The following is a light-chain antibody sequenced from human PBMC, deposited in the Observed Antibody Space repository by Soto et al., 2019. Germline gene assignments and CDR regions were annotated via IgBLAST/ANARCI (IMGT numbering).Light chain of an antibody. J-gene: IGKJ5*01. CDR2: DAS. CDR1: QSVSSY. Sequence: EIVLAQSPATLSFSPGERATLSCRASQSVSSYLAWYQQKPGQAPRLLIYDASNRATGIPARFSGSGSGTDFTLTISSLEPEDFAVYYCQQRSNSPPWITFGQGTRLEIK. CDR3: QQRSNSPPWIT. V-gene: IGKV3-11*01.